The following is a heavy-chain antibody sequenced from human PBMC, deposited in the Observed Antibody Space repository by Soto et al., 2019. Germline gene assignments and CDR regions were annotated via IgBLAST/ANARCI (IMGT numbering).Heavy chain of an antibody. V-gene: IGHV2-5*01. D-gene: IGHD3-16*01. CDR1: GFSVSARGVG. CDR3: AHSPWGAAPDY. CDR2: IYRNDDK. J-gene: IGHJ4*02. Sequence: SGPTLVNPTQTLTLTCALSGFSVSARGVGVGWIRQPPGKALEWLAIIYRNDDKLYRPSLQSRLTITKDTSKNQVVLTMTNMDPVDTATYYCAHSPWGAAPDYWGQGTLVTVSS.